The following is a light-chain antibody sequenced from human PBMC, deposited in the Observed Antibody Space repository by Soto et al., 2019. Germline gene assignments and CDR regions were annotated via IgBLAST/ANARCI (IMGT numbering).Light chain of an antibody. CDR3: QSYDSSLSGSV. CDR2: GNS. CDR1: SSNIGAGYD. Sequence: QLVLTQPPSVSGAPGQRVTISCTGSSSNIGAGYDVHWYQQLPGTAPKLLIYGNSNRPSGVPDRFSGSKSGTSASLAITGLQADDEADYYCQSYDSSLSGSVFGGGTKVTVL. J-gene: IGLJ2*01. V-gene: IGLV1-40*01.